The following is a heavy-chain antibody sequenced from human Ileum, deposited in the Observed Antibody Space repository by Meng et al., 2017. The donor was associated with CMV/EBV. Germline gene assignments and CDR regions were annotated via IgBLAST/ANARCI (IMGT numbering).Heavy chain of an antibody. J-gene: IGHJ4*02. CDR1: GFTFSSYW. D-gene: IGHD1-26*01. CDR2: INSDGSST. V-gene: IGHV3-74*01. Sequence: GGSLRLSCAASGFTFSSYWMHWVRQVPGKGLVWVSRINSDGSSTSYADSVKGRFTVSRGSAKNMLYLQMNSLRAEDTAVYYCAKGGATVKDYWGQGTLVT. CDR3: AKGGATVKDY.